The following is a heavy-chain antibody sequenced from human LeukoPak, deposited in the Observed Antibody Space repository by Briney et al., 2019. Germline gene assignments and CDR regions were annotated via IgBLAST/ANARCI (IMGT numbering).Heavy chain of an antibody. J-gene: IGHJ4*02. CDR1: GGTFSSYA. CDR2: IIPIFGTA. D-gene: IGHD6-19*01. CDR3: AREVTGCSSGWYEY. V-gene: IGHV1-69*05. Sequence: ASVKVSCKASGGTFSSYAISWLRQAPGQGLEWMGGIIPIFGTANYAQKFQGRVTITTDESTSTAYMELSSLRSEDTAVYYCAREVTGCSSGWYEYWGQGTLVTVSS.